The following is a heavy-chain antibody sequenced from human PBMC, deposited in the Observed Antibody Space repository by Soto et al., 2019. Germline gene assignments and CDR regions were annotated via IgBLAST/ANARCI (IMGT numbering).Heavy chain of an antibody. CDR1: GFTFSSYG. D-gene: IGHD6-19*01. CDR3: ARDSHVGSGWQLTADY. Sequence: QVQLVESGGGVVQPGRSLRLSCAASGFTFSSYGMHWVRQAPGKGLAWVAVIWYDGSNKYYAESVKGRFTISRDNSKNTLYRQMNSLRAEDTAVYYCARDSHVGSGWQLTADYWGQGTLVTVSS. V-gene: IGHV3-33*01. CDR2: IWYDGSNK. J-gene: IGHJ4*02.